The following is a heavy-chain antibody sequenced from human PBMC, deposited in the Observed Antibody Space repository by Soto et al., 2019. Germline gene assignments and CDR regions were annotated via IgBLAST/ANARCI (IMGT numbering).Heavy chain of an antibody. CDR1: GGTFSSYA. Sequence: ASVKVSCKASGGTFSSYAISWVRQAPGQGLEWMGGIIPIFGTANYAQKFQGRVTITADESTSTAYMELSSLRSEDTAVYYCATSRLTGTPYYYFYGMDVWGQGTTVTVSS. J-gene: IGHJ6*02. CDR3: ATSRLTGTPYYYFYGMDV. CDR2: IIPIFGTA. D-gene: IGHD1-1*01. V-gene: IGHV1-69*13.